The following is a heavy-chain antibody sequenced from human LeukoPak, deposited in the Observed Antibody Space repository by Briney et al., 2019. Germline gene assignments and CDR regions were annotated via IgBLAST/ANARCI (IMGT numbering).Heavy chain of an antibody. V-gene: IGHV4-39*01. CDR2: IYYSGST. D-gene: IGHD1-26*01. J-gene: IGHJ4*02. Sequence: SETLSLTCTVSGGSISSSSYYWGWIRQPPGKGLEWIGSIYYSGSTYYNPSLKSRVPISVDTSKNQFSLKLSSVTAADTAVYYCARGGGSYPIDYWGQGTLVTVSS. CDR3: ARGGGSYPIDY. CDR1: GGSISSSSYY.